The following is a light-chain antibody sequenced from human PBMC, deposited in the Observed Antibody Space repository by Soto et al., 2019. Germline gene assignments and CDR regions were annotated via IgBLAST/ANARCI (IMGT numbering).Light chain of an antibody. J-gene: IGKJ1*01. CDR2: WAS. V-gene: IGKV4-1*01. Sequence: DIVMTQSPDSLAVSLGERATINCKSSQSVLYSSNNKNYLAWYQQKPGQPPNLLIYWASTRESGVPDRFSGSGSGTNFTLTISSLQAEDVAVYYRQQYYNIPWTFGQGTKVEIK. CDR1: QSVLYSSNNKNY. CDR3: QQYYNIPWT.